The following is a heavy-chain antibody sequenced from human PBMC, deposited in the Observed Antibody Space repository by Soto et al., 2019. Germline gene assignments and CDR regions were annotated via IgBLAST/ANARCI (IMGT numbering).Heavy chain of an antibody. Sequence: EVQLVESGGGLVKPGGSLRLSCAASGFTFSSYSMNWVRQAPGKGLEWVSSISSSSSYIYYADSVKGRFTISRDNAKNSLYLQMNSLKAEDTAVYYSARDRSGITMIVVGYGGAFHIWGQGTMVNGSS. V-gene: IGHV3-21*01. CDR1: GFTFSSYS. CDR3: ARDRSGITMIVVGYGGAFHI. D-gene: IGHD3-22*01. CDR2: ISSSSSYI. J-gene: IGHJ3*02.